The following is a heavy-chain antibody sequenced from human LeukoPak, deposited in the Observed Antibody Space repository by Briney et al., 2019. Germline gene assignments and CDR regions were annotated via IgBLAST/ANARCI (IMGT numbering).Heavy chain of an antibody. CDR1: GGSISSYY. Sequence: SETLSLTCTVSGGSISSYYWSWIRQPPGKGLEWIGYIYYSGSTNYNPSLKSRVTISVDTSKNQFSLKLSSVTAADTAVYYCARDAGESGYDYFDYWGQGTLVTASS. V-gene: IGHV4-59*01. CDR3: ARDAGESGYDYFDY. CDR2: IYYSGST. J-gene: IGHJ4*02. D-gene: IGHD5-12*01.